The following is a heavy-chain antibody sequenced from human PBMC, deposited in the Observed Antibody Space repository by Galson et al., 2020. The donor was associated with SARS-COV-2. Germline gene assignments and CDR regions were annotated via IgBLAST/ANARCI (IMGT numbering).Heavy chain of an antibody. CDR1: GFTFSDYY. Sequence: GGSLRLSCRASGFTFSDYYMSWIRQAPGKGLEWVAYISSRNNYINYADSVKGRFTISRDNAKSSLYLQMNSLRAEDTAVYYCARAVVVCSDTSCRYWYFDLWGRGTLVTVSS. V-gene: IGHV3-11*05. CDR2: ISSRNNYI. D-gene: IGHD2-2*01. CDR3: ARAVVVCSDTSCRYWYFDL. J-gene: IGHJ2*01.